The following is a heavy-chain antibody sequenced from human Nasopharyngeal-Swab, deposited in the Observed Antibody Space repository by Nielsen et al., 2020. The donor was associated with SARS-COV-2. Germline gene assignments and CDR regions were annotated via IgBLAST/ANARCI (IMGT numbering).Heavy chain of an antibody. J-gene: IGHJ6*03. CDR2: IYYSGST. CDR3: ARGQGSYYYYNMDV. Sequence: WIRQPPGKGLEWIGYIYYSGSTNYNPSLKSRVTISVDTSKNQFSLKLSSVTAADTAVYYCARGQGSYYYYNMDVWGKGTTVTVSS. V-gene: IGHV4-59*01.